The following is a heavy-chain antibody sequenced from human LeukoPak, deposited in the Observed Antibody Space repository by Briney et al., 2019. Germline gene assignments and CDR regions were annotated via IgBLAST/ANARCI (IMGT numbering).Heavy chain of an antibody. V-gene: IGHV4-4*07. CDR3: ARHDSSRYNFLDY. D-gene: IGHD3-22*01. CDR2: IYTSGSIYTSGST. J-gene: IGHJ4*02. Sequence: SETLSLTCTVSGASINSYYWSWIRQPAGKGLEWIGRIYTSGSIYTSGSTNYNPSLKSRVTMSVDTSKNHLSLRLSSVTAADTAVYYCARHDSSRYNFLDYWGQGTLVTVSS. CDR1: GASINSYY.